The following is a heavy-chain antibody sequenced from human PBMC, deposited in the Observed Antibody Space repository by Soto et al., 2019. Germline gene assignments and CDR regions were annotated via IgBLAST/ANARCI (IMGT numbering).Heavy chain of an antibody. J-gene: IGHJ6*03. V-gene: IGHV4-34*01. D-gene: IGHD6-13*01. Sequence: PSETLSLTCAVYGGSFSGYYWSWIRQPPGKGLEWIGEINHSGSTNYNPSLKSRVTISVDTSKNQFSLKLSSVTAADTAVYYCAGGYSSSWYSRYYYYMDVWGKGTTVTVSS. CDR1: GGSFSGYY. CDR2: INHSGST. CDR3: AGGYSSSWYSRYYYYMDV.